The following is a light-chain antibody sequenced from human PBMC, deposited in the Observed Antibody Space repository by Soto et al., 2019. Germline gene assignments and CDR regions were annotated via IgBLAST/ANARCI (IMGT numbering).Light chain of an antibody. CDR2: AAS. V-gene: IGKV1-27*01. CDR3: QKYSSAPPFT. CDR1: QGISNY. Sequence: DIQMTQSPSSLSASVGDRVTITCRASQGISNYLAWYQQKPGKVPKLLIYAASTLQSGVPSRFSGSGSWPDFTLTISSLQPEDVATYYCQKYSSAPPFTFGPGTKVDIK. J-gene: IGKJ3*01.